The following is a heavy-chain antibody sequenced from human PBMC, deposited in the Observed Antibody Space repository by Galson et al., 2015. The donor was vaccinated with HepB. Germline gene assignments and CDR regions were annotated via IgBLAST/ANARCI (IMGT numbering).Heavy chain of an antibody. V-gene: IGHV1-8*01. D-gene: IGHD5-18*01. CDR1: GYTFTSYD. CDR2: MNPNSGNT. J-gene: IGHJ5*02. CDR3: ARVAQAAMVTVGWFDP. Sequence: SVKVSCKASGYTFTSYDINWVRQATGQGLEWMGWMNPNSGNTGYAQKFQGRVTMTRNTSISTAHMELSSLRSEDTAVYYCARVAQAAMVTVGWFDPWGQGTLVTVSS.